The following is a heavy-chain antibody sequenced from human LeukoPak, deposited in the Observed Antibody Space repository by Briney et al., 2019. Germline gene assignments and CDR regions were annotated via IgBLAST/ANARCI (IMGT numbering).Heavy chain of an antibody. V-gene: IGHV5-51*01. J-gene: IGHJ3*02. CDR1: GYSFTSCW. Sequence: GESLKISCKGSGYSFTSCWIGWVRQMPGKGLEWMGIVYPGDSDTRYSPSFQGQVTTSADKSISTAYLQWSSLKASDTAMYYCARGLDYGDYLWDAFDIWGQGTMVTVSS. CDR2: VYPGDSDT. D-gene: IGHD4-17*01. CDR3: ARGLDYGDYLWDAFDI.